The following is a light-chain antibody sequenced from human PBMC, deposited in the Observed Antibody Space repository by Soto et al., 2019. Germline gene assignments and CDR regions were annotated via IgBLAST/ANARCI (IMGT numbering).Light chain of an antibody. Sequence: QYVLTQPPSASGTPGQRVTISCSGSSSNIGSNTVNWYQQLPGTAPKLLIYSNNQRPSGVPDRFSGSKSGTSASLAISGLQSEDEADYYCAAWDDSLKVVFGGGTKLTVL. V-gene: IGLV1-44*01. CDR1: SSNIGSNT. CDR3: AAWDDSLKVV. CDR2: SNN. J-gene: IGLJ2*01.